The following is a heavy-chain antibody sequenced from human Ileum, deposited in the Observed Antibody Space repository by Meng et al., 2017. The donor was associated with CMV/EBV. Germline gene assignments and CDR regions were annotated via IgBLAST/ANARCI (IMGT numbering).Heavy chain of an antibody. J-gene: IGHJ4*02. Sequence: EQKQEWGPGMGKPLETLSLTGIVSGASSKNYNWNWVRQPAGQGLEWIGLIQVIGHTVYNPSLKSRVTVSLDASKSQFSLTLNSVTAADTATYYCAGSRPEGGACDYWGQGILVTVSS. CDR1: GASSKNYN. D-gene: IGHD1-26*01. V-gene: IGHV4-4*07. CDR2: IQVIGHT. CDR3: AGSRPEGGACDY.